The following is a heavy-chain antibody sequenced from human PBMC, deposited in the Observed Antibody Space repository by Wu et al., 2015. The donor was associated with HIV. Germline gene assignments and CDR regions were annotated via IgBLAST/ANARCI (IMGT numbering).Heavy chain of an antibody. D-gene: IGHD3-3*02. J-gene: IGHJ4*02. CDR1: GYTFTNFY. CDR3: TKDAGTFGVSYPRE. CDR2: INPQGGST. Sequence: QVRLVQAGGEVQRPGASVKVSCKASGYTFTNFYIHWVRRAPGQGLEWMGIINPQGGSTTYALKFQGRISMTRDTSTSTVYMELSSLKSEDTAVYYCTKDAGTFGVSYPREWGQGALVTVSS. V-gene: IGHV1-46*03.